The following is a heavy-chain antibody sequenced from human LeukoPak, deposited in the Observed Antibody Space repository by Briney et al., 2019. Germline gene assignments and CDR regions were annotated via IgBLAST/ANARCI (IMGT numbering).Heavy chain of an antibody. CDR3: AREAYSSSWYVDD. Sequence: ASVKVSCKASGYTFTSYYMHWVRQAPGQGLEWMGIINPSGGSTSYAQKFQGRVTMTRDMSTSTVYMGLSSMRSEDTAVYYCAREAYSSSWYVDDWGQGTLVTVSS. J-gene: IGHJ4*02. V-gene: IGHV1-46*01. CDR2: INPSGGST. CDR1: GYTFTSYY. D-gene: IGHD6-13*01.